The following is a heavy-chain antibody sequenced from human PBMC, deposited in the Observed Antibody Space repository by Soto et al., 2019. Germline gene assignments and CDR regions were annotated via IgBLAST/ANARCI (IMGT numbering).Heavy chain of an antibody. CDR2: ISYDGSNK. D-gene: IGHD3-22*01. Sequence: GSLRLSCAASGFTFSSYAMHWVRQAPGKGLEWVAVISYDGSNKYYADSVKGRFTISRDNSKNTLYLQMNSLRAEDTAVYYCARDLVIVVVQSVGVWGQGTLVTVSS. J-gene: IGHJ4*02. V-gene: IGHV3-30-3*01. CDR3: ARDLVIVVVQSVGV. CDR1: GFTFSSYA.